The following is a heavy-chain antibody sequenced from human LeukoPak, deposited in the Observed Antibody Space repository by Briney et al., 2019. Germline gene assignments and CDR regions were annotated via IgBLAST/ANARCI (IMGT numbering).Heavy chain of an antibody. CDR1: GYTFTGYY. CDR3: ARDRITMVRGAYNWFDP. CDR2: INPNSGGT. J-gene: IGHJ5*02. Sequence: ASVKVSCTASGYTFTGYYMHWVRQAPGQGLEWMGWINPNSGGTNYAQKFQGRVTMTRDTSISTAYMELSRLRSDDTAVYYCARDRITMVRGAYNWFDPWGQGTLVTVSS. D-gene: IGHD3-10*01. V-gene: IGHV1-2*02.